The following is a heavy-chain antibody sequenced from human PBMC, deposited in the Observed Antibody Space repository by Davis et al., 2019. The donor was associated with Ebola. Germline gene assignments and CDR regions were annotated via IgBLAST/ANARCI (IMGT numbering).Heavy chain of an antibody. J-gene: IGHJ5*02. CDR1: GFTFSSYA. Sequence: GGSLRLSCAASGFTFSSYAMHWVRQAPGKGLEWVAVISYDGSNKYYADSVKGRFTISRDNSKNTLYLQMNSLRAEDTAVYYCAKDRMDYSNNWFDPWGQGTLVTVSS. V-gene: IGHV3-30-3*01. CDR3: AKDRMDYSNNWFDP. D-gene: IGHD4-11*01. CDR2: ISYDGSNK.